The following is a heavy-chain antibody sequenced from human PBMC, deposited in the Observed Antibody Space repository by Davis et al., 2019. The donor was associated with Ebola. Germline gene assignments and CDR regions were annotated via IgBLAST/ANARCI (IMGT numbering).Heavy chain of an antibody. CDR2: INAGNGNT. Sequence: ASVKVSCKASGYTFTSYSMHWVRQAPGQRLAWMGWINAGNGNTKYSQKFQGRVTITRDTSASTAYMELSSLRSEDTALYYCARGGQWLVPWLDWGQGTLVTVSS. D-gene: IGHD6-19*01. J-gene: IGHJ4*02. CDR3: ARGGQWLVPWLD. CDR1: GYTFTSYS. V-gene: IGHV1-3*01.